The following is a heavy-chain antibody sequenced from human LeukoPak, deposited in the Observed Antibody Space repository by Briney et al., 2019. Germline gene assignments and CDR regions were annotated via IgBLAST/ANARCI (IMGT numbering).Heavy chain of an antibody. CDR3: ARGGVGGYCSGGSCYTPLYFDY. J-gene: IGHJ4*02. D-gene: IGHD2-15*01. CDR2: INHSGST. CDR1: GGSFSGYY. V-gene: IGHV4-34*01. Sequence: SETLSLTCAVYGGSFSGYYWSWIRQPPGKGLEWIGEINHSGSTNYNPSLKSRVTISVDTSKNQLSLKLSSVTAADTAVYYCARGGVGGYCSGGSCYTPLYFDYWGQGTLVTVSS.